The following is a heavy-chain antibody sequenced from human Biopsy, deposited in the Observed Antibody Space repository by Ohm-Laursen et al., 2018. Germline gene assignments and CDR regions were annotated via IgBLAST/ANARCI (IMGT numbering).Heavy chain of an antibody. D-gene: IGHD3-16*01. CDR1: GFTLHTYA. Sequence: GSLRLSCAASGFTLHTYAMNWVRQAPAPGLAWVAHIDVSDYNTYSADSVRGRVTISRDNSKQMVHLEINSLTADDTAVYYCVKQWGGDNFDSWGQGTLVTVSS. CDR3: VKQWGGDNFDS. V-gene: IGHV3-23*01. J-gene: IGHJ5*01. CDR2: IDVSDYNT.